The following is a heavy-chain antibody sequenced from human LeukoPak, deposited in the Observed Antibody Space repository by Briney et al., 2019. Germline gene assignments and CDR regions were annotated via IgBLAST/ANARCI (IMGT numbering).Heavy chain of an antibody. CDR3: AACPHGPDYSHH. V-gene: IGHV3-53*01. D-gene: IGHD2-2*01. CDR1: GLTVSSNY. J-gene: IGHJ4*02. CDR2: MYPGGST. Sequence: GGSLRLSCAASGLTVSSNYMSWVRQAPGKGLEWVSVMYPGGSTYYADSVKGRFTISRDNSKNTVFLRMSSLRAEDTAIYFCAACPHGPDYSHHWGRGTPVTISS.